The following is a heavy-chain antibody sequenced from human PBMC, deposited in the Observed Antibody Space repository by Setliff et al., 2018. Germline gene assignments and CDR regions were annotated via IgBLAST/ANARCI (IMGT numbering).Heavy chain of an antibody. CDR1: GFSFSSYE. CDR3: AKDRPQGVNGRSLDY. CDR2: IDKSGDRT. D-gene: IGHD3-10*01. J-gene: IGHJ4*02. V-gene: IGHV3-48*03. Sequence: GGSLRLSCAASGFSFSSYEMNWVRQAPGKGLEWVSYIDKSGDRTEYADSVKGRFTISRDNAENSLHLQMNSLRAEDTGVYYCAKDRPQGVNGRSLDYWGRGALVTVSS.